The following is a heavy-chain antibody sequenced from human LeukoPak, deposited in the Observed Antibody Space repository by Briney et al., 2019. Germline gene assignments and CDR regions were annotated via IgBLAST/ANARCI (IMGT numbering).Heavy chain of an antibody. Sequence: GGSLRLSCAASGFTFSSYSMNWVRQAPGKGLEWVSSISSSSSYIYYADSVKGRFTISRDNAKNSLYLQMNNLRAEDTAVYYCARDLSGAVDYYYYYMDVWGKGTTVTVSS. D-gene: IGHD3-10*01. V-gene: IGHV3-21*01. CDR3: ARDLSGAVDYYYYYMDV. CDR2: ISSSSSYI. CDR1: GFTFSSYS. J-gene: IGHJ6*03.